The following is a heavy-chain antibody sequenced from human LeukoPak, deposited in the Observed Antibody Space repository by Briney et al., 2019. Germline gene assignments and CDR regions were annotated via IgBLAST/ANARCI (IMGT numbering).Heavy chain of an antibody. Sequence: GASVKVSCKASGYTFTGYYMHWVRQAPGQGLEWMGWISAYNGNTNYAQKLQGRVTMTTDTSTSTAYMELRSLRSDDTAVYYCARDISGSCHDYWGQGTLVTVSS. V-gene: IGHV1-18*04. CDR2: ISAYNGNT. J-gene: IGHJ4*02. CDR3: ARDISGSCHDY. D-gene: IGHD2-15*01. CDR1: GYTFTGYY.